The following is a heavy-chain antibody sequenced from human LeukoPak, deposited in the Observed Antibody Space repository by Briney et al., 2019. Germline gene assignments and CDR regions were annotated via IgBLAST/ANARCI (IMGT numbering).Heavy chain of an antibody. J-gene: IGHJ4*02. D-gene: IGHD6-19*01. CDR2: MNPNSGNR. Sequence: VASVKVSCKASGYTFTSYDINWVRQATGQGLEWMGWMNPNSGNRDYAQKFQGRVTMTRNTSISTAYMELSSLRSEDTAVYYCARGYSSGPDYFDYWGQGTLVTVSS. CDR1: GYTFTSYD. V-gene: IGHV1-8*01. CDR3: ARGYSSGPDYFDY.